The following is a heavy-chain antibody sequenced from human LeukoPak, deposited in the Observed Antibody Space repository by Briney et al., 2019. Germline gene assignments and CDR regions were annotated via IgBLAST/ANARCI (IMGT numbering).Heavy chain of an antibody. CDR2: ISYDGSNK. D-gene: IGHD5-18*01. J-gene: IGHJ6*02. V-gene: IGHV3-30*18. Sequence: GRSLRLSCAASGFTFSSYGMHWVRQAPGKGLEWVAVISYDGSNKYYADSVKGRFTISRDNAKNSLYLQMNSLRAEDTALYYCAKDLRGYSYALDVWGQGTTVTVSS. CDR3: AKDLRGYSYALDV. CDR1: GFTFSSYG.